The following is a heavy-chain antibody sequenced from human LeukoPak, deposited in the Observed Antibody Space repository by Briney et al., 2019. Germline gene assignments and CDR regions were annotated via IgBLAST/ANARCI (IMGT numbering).Heavy chain of an antibody. J-gene: IGHJ5*02. CDR2: IKQHGSEK. CDR3: ARWQPGFDP. CDR1: GFTFSNYW. D-gene: IGHD6-13*01. V-gene: IGHV3-7*01. Sequence: GGSLRLSCAASGFTFSNYWMSWVRQAPGKGLEWVANIKQHGSEKYYVDSVEGRFAISRDNAQNSLYLQMNSLRVEDTAMYYCARWQPGFDPWGQGTLVTVSS.